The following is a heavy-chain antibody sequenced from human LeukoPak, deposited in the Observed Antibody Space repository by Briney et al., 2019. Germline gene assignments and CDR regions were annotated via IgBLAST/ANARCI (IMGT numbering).Heavy chain of an antibody. V-gene: IGHV5-51*01. J-gene: IGHJ4*02. CDR3: ARSPGYCSGGNCYSDY. D-gene: IGHD2-15*01. CDR1: GYTFTNYW. Sequence: GESLQISCQGSGYTFTNYWIGWVRQTPGKGLEWMGIIYPGDSNTRYSPSFQGQVTISADKSINTAYLQWSSLKASDTAVYYCARSPGYCSGGNCYSDYWGQGTLVTVSS. CDR2: IYPGDSNT.